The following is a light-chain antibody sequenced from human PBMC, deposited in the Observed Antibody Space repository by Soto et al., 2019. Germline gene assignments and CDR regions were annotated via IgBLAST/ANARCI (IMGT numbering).Light chain of an antibody. CDR2: AAT. Sequence: DIQMTQSPSSLSASVGDRVTITCRASQSISTYLNRYHQKPGRAPDLLVYAATSLQSGVPTRFIGGGSGADFTLTISSLQPEDFGTYYCQQSYSNPRTFGQGTKLEIK. CDR1: QSISTY. V-gene: IGKV1-39*01. J-gene: IGKJ2*01. CDR3: QQSYSNPRT.